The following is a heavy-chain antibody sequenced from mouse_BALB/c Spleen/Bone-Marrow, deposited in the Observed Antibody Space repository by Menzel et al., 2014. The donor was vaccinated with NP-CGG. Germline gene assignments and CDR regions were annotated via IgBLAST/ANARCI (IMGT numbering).Heavy chain of an antibody. CDR2: INPYNDGT. V-gene: IGHV1-14*01. J-gene: IGHJ3*01. D-gene: IGHD2-14*01. CDR3: ARGGRYDGAWFAY. Sequence: EVQLQQSGPELVKPGASVKMSCKASGYTFTSYVMHWVKQKPGQGLEWIGYINPYNDGTKYNKKFKGKATLTSDKSSSTAYMELSSLTSEDSAVYYCARGGRYDGAWFAYWGQGTLVTVSA. CDR1: GYTFTSYV.